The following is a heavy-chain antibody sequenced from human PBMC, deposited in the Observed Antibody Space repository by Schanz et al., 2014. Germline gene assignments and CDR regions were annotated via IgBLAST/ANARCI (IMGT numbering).Heavy chain of an antibody. D-gene: IGHD3-3*01. J-gene: IGHJ4*02. Sequence: EVQLVQSGGGLVQPGGSLRLSCASSGFSFTTYAMSWVRQAPGKGLEWVSAISGSGGSTYYADSVKGRFTISRDNSKNTLYLQMNSLRAEDTAVYYCVRDSFFAFDYWGQGTLVNVSS. V-gene: IGHV3-23*04. CDR2: ISGSGGST. CDR1: GFSFTTYA. CDR3: VRDSFFAFDY.